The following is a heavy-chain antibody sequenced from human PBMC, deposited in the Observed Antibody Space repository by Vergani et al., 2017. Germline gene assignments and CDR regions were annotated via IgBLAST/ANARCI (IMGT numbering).Heavy chain of an antibody. J-gene: IGHJ4*02. CDR2: FDPEDGET. Sequence: QVQLVQSGAEVKKPGASVKVSCKVSGYTVTELSMHWVRQAPGKGLEWMGGFDPEDGETIYAQKFQGRVTMTEDTSTDTAYMELSSLRSEDTAVYYCATGDPYDSSGYYYPRVGLDYWGQGTLVTVSS. CDR3: ATGDPYDSSGYYYPRVGLDY. V-gene: IGHV1-24*01. CDR1: GYTVTELS. D-gene: IGHD3-22*01.